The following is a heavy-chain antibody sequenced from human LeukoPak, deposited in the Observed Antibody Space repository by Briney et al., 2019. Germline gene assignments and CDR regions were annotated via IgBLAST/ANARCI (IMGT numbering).Heavy chain of an antibody. CDR1: GYTFTSYG. D-gene: IGHD1-26*01. V-gene: IGHV1-18*01. J-gene: IGHJ4*02. Sequence: ASVKVSCKASGYTFTSYGISWVRQALGQGLEWMGWISAYNGNTNYAQKLQGRVTMATDTSTSTAYMELRSLRSDDTAVYYCARDGASGSYPFSLDGWGQGTLVTVSS. CDR3: ARDGASGSYPFSLDG. CDR2: ISAYNGNT.